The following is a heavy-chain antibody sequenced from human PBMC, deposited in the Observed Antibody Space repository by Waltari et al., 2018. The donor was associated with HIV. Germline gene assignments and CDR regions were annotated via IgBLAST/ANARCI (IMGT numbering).Heavy chain of an antibody. J-gene: IGHJ4*02. CDR3: ARDHGPKGGKGGDY. D-gene: IGHD3-16*01. CDR1: GGSTSSSSYY. V-gene: IGHV4-39*07. CDR2: IYYSGST. Sequence: QLQLQESGPGLVKPSETLSLTCTVPGGSTSSSSYYWGWIRQAPGKGLEWIGSIYYSGSTYYNPSLKSRVTISVDTSKNQFSLKLSSVTAADTAVYYCARDHGPKGGKGGDYWGQGTLVTVSS.